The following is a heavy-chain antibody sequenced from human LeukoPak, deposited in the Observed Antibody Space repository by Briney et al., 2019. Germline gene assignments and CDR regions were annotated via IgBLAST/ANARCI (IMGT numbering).Heavy chain of an antibody. J-gene: IGHJ4*02. D-gene: IGHD6-13*01. V-gene: IGHV1-18*01. Sequence: ASVKVSCKASGYTFTSYGISWVRQAPGQGLEWMGWVSAYNGNTNYAQKLQGRVTMTTDTSTSTAYMELRSLRSDDTAVYYCARVGAYSSSWYDIIDYWGPGTLVTVSS. CDR1: GYTFTSYG. CDR3: ARVGAYSSSWYDIIDY. CDR2: VSAYNGNT.